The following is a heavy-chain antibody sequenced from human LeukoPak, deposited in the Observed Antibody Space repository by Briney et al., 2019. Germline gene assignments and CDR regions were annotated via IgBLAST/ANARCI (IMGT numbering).Heavy chain of an antibody. D-gene: IGHD3-9*01. CDR3: ARDWSGLLRYFLDV. V-gene: IGHV3-30-3*01. J-gene: IGHJ6*02. CDR2: ISYDGSNK. CDR1: GFTFSSYA. Sequence: GRSLRLSCAASGFTFSSYAMHWVRQAPGKGLEWVAVISYDGSNKYYADSVKGRFTISRDNSKNTLYLQMNSLRAEDTAVYYCARDWSGLLRYFLDVWGQGTTVTVSS.